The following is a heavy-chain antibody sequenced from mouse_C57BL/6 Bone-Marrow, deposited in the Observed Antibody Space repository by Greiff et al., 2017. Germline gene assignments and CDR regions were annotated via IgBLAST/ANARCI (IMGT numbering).Heavy chain of an antibody. V-gene: IGHV5-17*01. CDR2: ISSGSSTI. CDR3: AREGYYGNFDY. J-gene: IGHJ2*01. D-gene: IGHD1-1*01. CDR1: GFTFSDYG. Sequence: EVKLMESGGGLLKPGGSLKLSCAASGFTFSDYGMHWVRQAPEKGLEWVAYISSGSSTIYYADTVKGRFTISRDNAKNTLFLQMTSLRSEDTAMYYCAREGYYGNFDYWGQGTTLTVSS.